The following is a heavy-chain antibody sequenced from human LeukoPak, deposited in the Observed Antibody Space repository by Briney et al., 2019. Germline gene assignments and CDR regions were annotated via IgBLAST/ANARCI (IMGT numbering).Heavy chain of an antibody. CDR3: ARDLVVVSAGDWFDP. D-gene: IGHD2-2*01. V-gene: IGHV3-7*01. CDR2: IKQDGSEK. Sequence: PGGSLRLYCAASGFTLTNYWMAWVRQAPGRGLEWVANIKQDGSEKYYVDSVKGRFTISRDNAKNSLYLQMNSLRVEDTAVYYCARDLVVVSAGDWFDPWGQGTLVTVSA. CDR1: GFTLTNYW. J-gene: IGHJ5*02.